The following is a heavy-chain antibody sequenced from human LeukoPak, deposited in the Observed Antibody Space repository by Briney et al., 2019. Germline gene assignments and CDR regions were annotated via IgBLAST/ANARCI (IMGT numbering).Heavy chain of an antibody. D-gene: IGHD1-7*01. CDR1: GITFSNYA. V-gene: IGHV3-23*01. J-gene: IGHJ4*02. CDR3: AKGNWNYPLDY. Sequence: GGSLRLSCAASGITFSNYAMSWVRQAPGKGLEWVSAISGSGGGTYYADSVKGRFTISRDNSKNTLYLQMNSLRAEDTAVYYCAKGNWNYPLDYWGQGTLVTVSS. CDR2: ISGSGGGT.